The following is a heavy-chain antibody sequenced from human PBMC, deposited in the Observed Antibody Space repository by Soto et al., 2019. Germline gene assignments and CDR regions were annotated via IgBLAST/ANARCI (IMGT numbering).Heavy chain of an antibody. CDR2: VYFRGTS. CDR1: GGSLTNHY. V-gene: IGHV4-59*11. CDR3: ARDMRSRGWFDP. D-gene: IGHD2-2*01. Sequence: LSLTCGLSGGSLTNHYYSWIRQSPGKGLEWIGSVYFRGTSNYNPSLRSRATISLDDSKNQLSLELTSVTAEDSAVYYCARDMRSRGWFDPWGQGALVTVSS. J-gene: IGHJ5*02.